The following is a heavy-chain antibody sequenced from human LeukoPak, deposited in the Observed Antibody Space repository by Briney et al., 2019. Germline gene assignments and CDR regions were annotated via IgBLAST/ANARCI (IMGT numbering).Heavy chain of an antibody. J-gene: IGHJ4*02. V-gene: IGHV3-66*01. D-gene: IGHD5-18*01. CDR3: ARDPDGYRQGHHFDY. Sequence: GGSLRLSCAASGFTVSSNYMSWVRQAPGKGLEWVSVIYSGGSIYYADSVKGRFTISRDNSKNTLYLQMNSLKAEDTAVYYCARDPDGYRQGHHFDYWGQGTLVTVSS. CDR1: GFTVSSNY. CDR2: IYSGGSI.